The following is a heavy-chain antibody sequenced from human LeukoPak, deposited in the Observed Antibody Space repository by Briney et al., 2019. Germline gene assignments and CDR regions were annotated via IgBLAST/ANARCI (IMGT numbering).Heavy chain of an antibody. D-gene: IGHD6-13*01. CDR2: IYYSGST. CDR3: ARQLGPFDY. J-gene: IGHJ4*02. V-gene: IGHV4-39*01. CDR1: GGSISSSSYY. Sequence: PSETLSLTCTVSGGSISSSSYYWGWIRQPPGKGLEWIGSIYYSGSTYYNPSLKSRVTISVDTSKNQFSLKLSSVTAADTAVYYCARQLGPFDYWGQGTLVTVSS.